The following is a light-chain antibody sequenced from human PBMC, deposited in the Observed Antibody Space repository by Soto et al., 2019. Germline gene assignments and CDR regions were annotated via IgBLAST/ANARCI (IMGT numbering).Light chain of an antibody. CDR3: SLDAGRNNYV. CDR2: DGT. V-gene: IGLV2-23*01. CDR1: DVGSYGV. J-gene: IGLJ1*01. Sequence: QSALTQPASVSGSPGQTITISCSDVGSYGVVSWYQQHPGKVPKLMIFDGTQRPSAVSDRFAGSKSANTASLTISGLQAEDEADYYCSLDAGRNNYVSGTGTKVAVL.